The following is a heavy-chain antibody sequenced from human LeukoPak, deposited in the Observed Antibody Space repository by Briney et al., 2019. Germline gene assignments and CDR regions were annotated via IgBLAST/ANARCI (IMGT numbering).Heavy chain of an antibody. CDR1: GFTFSRNW. CDR2: INGDESTF. Sequence: GGSLRLSCAASGFTFSRNWMHWVRQAPGKGLVWLSRINGDESTFTYADSVKGRFTISRDNAKYTLYLQMNSLRAEDTAVYYCARGSSATGDYLMDVWGQGTTVTVSS. J-gene: IGHJ6*02. V-gene: IGHV3-74*01. CDR3: ARGSSATGDYLMDV. D-gene: IGHD6-6*01.